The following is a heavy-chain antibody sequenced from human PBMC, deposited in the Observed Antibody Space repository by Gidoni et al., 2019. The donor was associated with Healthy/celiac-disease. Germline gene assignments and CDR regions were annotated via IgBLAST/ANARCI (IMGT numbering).Heavy chain of an antibody. Sequence: ADSVKGRFTISRDNSKNTLYLQMNSLRAEDTAVCYCARDPGSSTSLDYWGQGTLVTVSS. D-gene: IGHD2-2*01. J-gene: IGHJ4*02. V-gene: IGHV3-33*01. CDR3: ARDPGSSTSLDY.